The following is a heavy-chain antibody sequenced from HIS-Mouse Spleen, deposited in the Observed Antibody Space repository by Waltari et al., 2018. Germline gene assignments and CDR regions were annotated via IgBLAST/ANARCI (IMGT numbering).Heavy chain of an antibody. D-gene: IGHD6-19*01. V-gene: IGHV2-70*15. Sequence: QVTLRESGPALVKPTQTLPLTCTFSGFSLSTSGMCVSWIRKPPGKALEWRVRIDWDDDKYYSTSLKTRLTISKDTSKNQVVLTMTNMDPVDTATYYCARIAEGYSSGWYAFDYWGQGTLVTVSS. CDR3: ARIAEGYSSGWYAFDY. J-gene: IGHJ4*02. CDR2: IDWDDDK. CDR1: GFSLSTSGMC.